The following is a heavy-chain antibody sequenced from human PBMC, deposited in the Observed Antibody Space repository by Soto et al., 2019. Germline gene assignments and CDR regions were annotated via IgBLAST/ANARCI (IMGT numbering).Heavy chain of an antibody. Sequence: GGSLRLSCAASGFTFSSYSMNWVRQDPGKGPEWVSYISSGSGTIYYADSVKGRFTISRHSAKNSLYLQMNSLRDEDTAVYYCASIVDTTVSHYHYAMDVWGQGTTVTVSS. D-gene: IGHD5-18*01. CDR1: GFTFSSYS. V-gene: IGHV3-48*02. CDR2: ISSGSGTI. CDR3: ASIVDTTVSHYHYAMDV. J-gene: IGHJ6*02.